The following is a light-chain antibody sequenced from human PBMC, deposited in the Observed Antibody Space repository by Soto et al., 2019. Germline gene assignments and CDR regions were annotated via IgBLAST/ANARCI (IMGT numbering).Light chain of an antibody. CDR1: SSDVGAYDA. CDR3: CSSAPESTYV. J-gene: IGLJ1*01. CDR2: RGT. Sequence: QSVLSQPSSLSGSPGQSITISCTGTSSDVGAYDAVSWYQQHQGKAPQVIIYRGTKRPSGVSTRFSGSVSGNTASLTVSGLQAEDEAEYFCCSSAPESTYVFGTGTQLTVL. V-gene: IGLV2-23*01.